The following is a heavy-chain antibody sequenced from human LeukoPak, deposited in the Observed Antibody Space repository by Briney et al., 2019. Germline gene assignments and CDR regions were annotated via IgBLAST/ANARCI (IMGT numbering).Heavy chain of an antibody. CDR2: TYYRSKWYN. V-gene: IGHV6-1*01. CDR3: ARDGDSSSWYSLDY. D-gene: IGHD6-13*01. J-gene: IGHJ4*02. Sequence: SQTLSLTCAISGDSVSSNSAAWHWLRQSPSRGLEWLGRTYYRSKWYNDYAVSVKSRITINPDTSKSQFSLQLKSVSPEDTAVDYCARDGDSSSWYSLDYWGQGTLVTVS. CDR1: GDSVSSNSAA.